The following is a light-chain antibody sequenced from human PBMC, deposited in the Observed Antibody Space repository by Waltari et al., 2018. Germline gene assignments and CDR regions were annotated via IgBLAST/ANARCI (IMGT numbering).Light chain of an antibody. V-gene: IGLV1-47*01. Sequence: QSVLTQPPSASGPPGQRVTISCSGSSSHIRSNYVYWYQQLPGTAPKLLIYTNSERPSGVPDRFSGSKSGTSASLAISGLRSEDEGDYFCAAWDDRLTVVVFGGGTKLTVL. CDR2: TNS. CDR3: AAWDDRLTVVV. J-gene: IGLJ2*01. CDR1: SSHIRSNY.